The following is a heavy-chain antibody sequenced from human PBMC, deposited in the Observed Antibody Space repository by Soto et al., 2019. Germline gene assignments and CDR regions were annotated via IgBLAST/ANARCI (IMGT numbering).Heavy chain of an antibody. CDR3: AGQTFTIAAASYGRSNWFDP. D-gene: IGHD6-25*01. V-gene: IGHV4-39*01. CDR2: IYFTGNT. J-gene: IGHJ5*02. CDR1: SFSSSG. Sequence: SFSSSGMHWVRQPPGKGLEWIGTIYFTGNTYYTPSLKSRLTMSIDTSKNEFSLRLNSVTAADTAVYYCAGQTFTIAAASYGRSNWFDPWGPGTLVTVSS.